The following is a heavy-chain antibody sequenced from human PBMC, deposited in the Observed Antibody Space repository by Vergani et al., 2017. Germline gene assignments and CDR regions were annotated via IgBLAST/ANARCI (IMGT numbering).Heavy chain of an antibody. CDR2: IHTGGST. D-gene: IGHD2-15*01. Sequence: QVTLQASFPVLLQPSQTLSLTCTVSGESIRSGSHYWSWIRQPAGKGPEWIGHIHTGGSTDLNPSFKSRVSISVDTSKSQFSLKLNSVTFADTAVYYCARSRPYCTSGSCPAIWGQGTLVTVSS. CDR3: ARSRPYCTSGSCPAI. V-gene: IGHV4-61*02. CDR1: GESIRSGSHY. J-gene: IGHJ4*02.